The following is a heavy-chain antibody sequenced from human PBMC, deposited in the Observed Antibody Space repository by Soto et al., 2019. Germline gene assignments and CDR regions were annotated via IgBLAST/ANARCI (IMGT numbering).Heavy chain of an antibody. CDR2: ISGSGGST. D-gene: IGHD6-13*01. V-gene: IGHV3-23*01. J-gene: IGHJ4*02. CDR3: EKAPFQTAAAGNYFDY. CDR1: GFTFSSYA. Sequence: EVQLLESGGGLVQPGGSLRLSCAASGFTFSSYAMSWVRQAPGKGLEWVSAISGSGGSTYYADSVKGRFTISRDNSKNTLYLQMNSLRAEDTAVYYCEKAPFQTAAAGNYFDYWGQGTLVTVSS.